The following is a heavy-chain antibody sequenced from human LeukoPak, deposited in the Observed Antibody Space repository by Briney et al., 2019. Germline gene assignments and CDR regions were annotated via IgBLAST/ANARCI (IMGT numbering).Heavy chain of an antibody. J-gene: IGHJ4*02. CDR1: GFTFRNYG. CDR2: IWYDGSIR. D-gene: IGHD2-8*01. CDR3: ARDCTNGVCYGTDFDY. Sequence: PGTSLRVSCAASGFTFRNYGMHWVRQAPGKGLEWVAVIWYDGSIRYYADSVKGRFTISRDNSKNTLYLQMNSLRAEDTAVYYCARDCTNGVCYGTDFDYWGQGTLVTVSS. V-gene: IGHV3-33*01.